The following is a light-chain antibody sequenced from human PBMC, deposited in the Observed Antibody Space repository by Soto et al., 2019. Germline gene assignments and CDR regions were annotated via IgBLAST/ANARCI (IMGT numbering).Light chain of an antibody. Sequence: QSVLTQPASVSGSPGQSITVSCTGTSSDVGSYNLVSWYQQHPGKAPKLMIYEGDKRPSGVSNRFTGSKSGNTASLTISGLQAEDEADYYCCSHAPGSTLVFGGGIQLTVL. V-gene: IGLV2-23*01. J-gene: IGLJ2*01. CDR3: CSHAPGSTLV. CDR1: SSDVGSYNL. CDR2: EGD.